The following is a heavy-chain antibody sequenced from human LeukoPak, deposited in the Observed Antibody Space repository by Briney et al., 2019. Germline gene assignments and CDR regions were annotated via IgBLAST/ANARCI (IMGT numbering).Heavy chain of an antibody. CDR2: VNHNGEMI. V-gene: IGHV3-48*02. CDR1: GFTFSNYV. J-gene: IGHJ4*02. Sequence: GGSLRLSCAASGFTFSNYVMSWVRQAPGKGLEWVSYVNHNGEMIFYPDFVKGRFTISRDNAKNSLYLQMNSLRDEDTAVYYCARDNDWAFHYWGQGTLVTVSS. CDR3: ARDNDWAFHY. D-gene: IGHD3-9*01.